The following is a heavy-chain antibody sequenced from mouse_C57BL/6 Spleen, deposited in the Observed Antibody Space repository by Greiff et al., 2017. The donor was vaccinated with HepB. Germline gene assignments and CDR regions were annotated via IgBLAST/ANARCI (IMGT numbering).Heavy chain of an antibody. CDR1: GFTFSDYY. CDR2: ISNGGGST. D-gene: IGHD4-1*01. V-gene: IGHV5-12*01. CDR3: ARRNWARYFDV. J-gene: IGHJ1*03. Sequence: EVQVVESGGGLVQPGGSLKLSCAASGFTFSDYYMYWVRQTPEKRLEWVAYISNGGGSTYYPDTVKGRFTISRDNAKNTLYLQMSRLKSEDTAMYYCARRNWARYFDVWGTGTTVTVSS.